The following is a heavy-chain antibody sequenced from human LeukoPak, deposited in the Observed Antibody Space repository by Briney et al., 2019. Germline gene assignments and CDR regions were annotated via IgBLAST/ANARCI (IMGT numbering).Heavy chain of an antibody. CDR1: GFTFNRKY. CDR3: ATRPSGDYPYFDY. D-gene: IGHD4-17*01. Sequence: PGGSLRLSCVASGFTFNRKYMTWVRQAPGKGLEWVSVIYSGGSTNYADSVRGRFTISRDSSRNTLYLQMNSLRAEDTAVYYCATRPSGDYPYFDYWGQGTLVTVSS. V-gene: IGHV3-66*01. CDR2: IYSGGST. J-gene: IGHJ4*02.